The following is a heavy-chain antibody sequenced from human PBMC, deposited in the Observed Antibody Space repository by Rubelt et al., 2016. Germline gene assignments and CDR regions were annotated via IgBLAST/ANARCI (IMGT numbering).Heavy chain of an antibody. CDR2: INPSGGST. Sequence: QPQLVQTGAELRKPGSSVRVSCKASGGNFRGYAISWVRQAPGQGLEWMGIINPSGGSTTYAQTVQGRFNMTRDTATSTVYMDLSSLRPEDTAVYYCARGFSHSSSPWGQGTLVTVSS. V-gene: IGHV1-46*01. J-gene: IGHJ5*02. CDR1: GGNFRGYA. D-gene: IGHD6-13*01. CDR3: ARGFSHSSSP.